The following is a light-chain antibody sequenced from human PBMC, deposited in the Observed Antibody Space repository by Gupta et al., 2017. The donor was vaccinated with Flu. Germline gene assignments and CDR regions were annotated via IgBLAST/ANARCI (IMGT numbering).Light chain of an antibody. CDR2: EVK. V-gene: IGLV2-8*01. J-gene: IGLJ1*01. CDR3: SSYAGSESYV. Sequence: SALTSTHSAAGAPGPSVTIAFTGTSSDVGGYKFVSWYQQHPGKAPNVMVYEVKKRPSGVPDRFSGSKCGNTSSLTVSGRQAEDEADNYCSSYAGSESYVFGRGSKVIVL. CDR1: SSDVGGYKF.